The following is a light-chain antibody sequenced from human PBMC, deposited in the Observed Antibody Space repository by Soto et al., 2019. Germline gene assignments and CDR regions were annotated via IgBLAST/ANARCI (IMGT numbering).Light chain of an antibody. CDR3: SSYTSSSNPDV. Sequence: QSALTQPASVSGSPGQSITISCTGTSSDVGGYNYVSWYQQHPGKAPKLMIYDVSNRPSGVSNRFSGSKSGNTASLAISGLEDEDEADYYCSSYTSSSNPDVFGTGTKVTVL. V-gene: IGLV2-14*01. J-gene: IGLJ1*01. CDR2: DVS. CDR1: SSDVGGYNY.